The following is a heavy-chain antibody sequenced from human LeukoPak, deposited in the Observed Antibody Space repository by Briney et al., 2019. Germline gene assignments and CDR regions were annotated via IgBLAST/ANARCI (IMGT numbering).Heavy chain of an antibody. Sequence: GGSLRLSCAASGFTFCTYSMNWVRQAPGKGLEWISHITNSGSTRYYADSVKGRFTVSRDNDQHSLYLQMNSLRADDTAVYYCARDWIWWGQGTLVTVSS. J-gene: IGHJ4*02. CDR3: ARDWIW. D-gene: IGHD2-2*03. V-gene: IGHV3-48*04. CDR1: GFTFCTYS. CDR2: ITNSGSTR.